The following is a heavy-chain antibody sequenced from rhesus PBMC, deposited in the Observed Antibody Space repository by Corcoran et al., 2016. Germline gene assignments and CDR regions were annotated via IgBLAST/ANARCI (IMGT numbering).Heavy chain of an antibody. J-gene: IGHJ4*01. CDR2: VDPEDGET. V-gene: IGHV1-111*02. CDR3: ARVPLLQYLDWLLSYFDY. CDR1: GYTFTDYY. Sequence: EVQLVQSGAEVKKPGASVKISCKASGYTFTDYYLHWVRQAPGKGFKWKGRVDPEDGETIHEQKFQDRVTITADTSTDTAYMELSSLRSEDTAVYYCARVPLLQYLDWLLSYFDYWGQGVLVTVSS. D-gene: IGHD3-3*01.